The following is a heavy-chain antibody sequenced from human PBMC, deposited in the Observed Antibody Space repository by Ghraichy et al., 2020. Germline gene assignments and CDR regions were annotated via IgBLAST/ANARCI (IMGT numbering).Heavy chain of an antibody. CDR3: ARGEPEYLAGGSWFDP. CDR2: IYYSGST. J-gene: IGHJ5*02. Sequence: SETLSLTCTVSGGSISSYYWSWIRQPPGKGLEWIGYIYYSGSTNYNPYLTSRVTITVDTYKNQFSLKLSSVTAAATAVYYCARGEPEYLAGGSWFDPWGQGTLVTVSS. D-gene: IGHD3-16*01. V-gene: IGHV4-59*01. CDR1: GGSISSYY.